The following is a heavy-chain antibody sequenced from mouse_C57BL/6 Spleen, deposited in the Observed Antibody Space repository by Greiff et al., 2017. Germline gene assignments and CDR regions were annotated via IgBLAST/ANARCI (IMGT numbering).Heavy chain of an antibody. J-gene: IGHJ2*01. CDR2: IYPGDGYT. D-gene: IGHD1-1*01. Sequence: QVQLQQSGPELVKPGASVKISCKASGYAFSSSWMNWVKQRPGKGLEWIGRIYPGDGYTNYNGKFKGKATLTADKSSSTAYMQLSSLTAEDSAVYFCARSITTVVARRLYYFDYGGQGTTLTVSS. CDR3: ARSITTVVARRLYYFDY. V-gene: IGHV1-82*01. CDR1: GYAFSSSW.